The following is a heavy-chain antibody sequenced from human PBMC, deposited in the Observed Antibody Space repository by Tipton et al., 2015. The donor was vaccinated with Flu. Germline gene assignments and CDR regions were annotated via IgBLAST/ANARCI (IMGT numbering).Heavy chain of an antibody. V-gene: IGHV4-61*02. J-gene: IGHJ5*02. CDR1: GGSISSGSYY. D-gene: IGHD2/OR15-2a*01. CDR2: IYTSGST. CDR3: ARGQIFGWFDP. Sequence: TLSLTCTVSGGSISSGSYYWSWIRQPAGKGLEWIGRIYTSGSTNYTPSLKSRVTISVDTSKNQFSLKLSSVTAADTAVYYCARGQIFGWFDPWGQGTLVTDSS.